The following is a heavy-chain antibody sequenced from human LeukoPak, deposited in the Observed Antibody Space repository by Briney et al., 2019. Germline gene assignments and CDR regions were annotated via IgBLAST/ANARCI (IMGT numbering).Heavy chain of an antibody. Sequence: HPGGSLRLSCAASGFTFSSYAMSWVRQAPGKGLEWVSAISGSGGSTYYADSVKGRFTISRDNSKNTLYLQMNSLRAEDTAVYYCAKAVAVAGTDYLDYWGQGTLVTVSS. J-gene: IGHJ4*02. D-gene: IGHD6-19*01. CDR3: AKAVAVAGTDYLDY. CDR2: ISGSGGST. CDR1: GFTFSSYA. V-gene: IGHV3-23*01.